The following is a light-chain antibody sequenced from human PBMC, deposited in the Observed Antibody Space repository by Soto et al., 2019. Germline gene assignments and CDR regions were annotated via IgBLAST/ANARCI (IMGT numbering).Light chain of an antibody. V-gene: IGKV3-20*01. CDR1: QSVSSIY. Sequence: EIVLTQSPGTLSLSPGERATLSCRASQSVSSIYLAWYQQKPGQAPRLLIYGASSRPTGIPDRFSGSGSGTDFTLTISRLEPEDFAVYYCRQYGSSALTVGGGTKVDIK. J-gene: IGKJ4*01. CDR3: RQYGSSALT. CDR2: GAS.